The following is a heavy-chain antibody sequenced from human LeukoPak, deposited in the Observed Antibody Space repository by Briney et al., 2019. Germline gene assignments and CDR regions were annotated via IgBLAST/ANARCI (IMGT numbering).Heavy chain of an antibody. D-gene: IGHD5-12*01. CDR1: GGSKRSSSYY. CDR3: ARDTGGWLRSRGTDAFDI. V-gene: IGHV4-31*03. CDR2: IYYSGST. Sequence: PSETLSLTCTVSGGSKRSSSYYLYWIRQPPGKGLEWIGYIYYSGSTYYNPSLKSRVTISVDTSKNQFSLKLSSVTAADTAVYYCARDTGGWLRSRGTDAFDIWGQGTMVTVSS. J-gene: IGHJ3*02.